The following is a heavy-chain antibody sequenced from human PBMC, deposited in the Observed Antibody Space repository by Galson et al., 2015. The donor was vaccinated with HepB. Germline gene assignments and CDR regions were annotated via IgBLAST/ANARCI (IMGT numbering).Heavy chain of an antibody. J-gene: IGHJ5*02. CDR3: ARDRPRTGRFDP. Sequence: SVKVSCKASGYTFTSYAMHWVRQAPGQRLEWMGWINAGNGNTKYSQKFQGRVTITRDTSASTAYMELSSLRSEDTAVYYCARDRPRTGRFDPWGQGTLVTVAP. D-gene: IGHD2-8*02. V-gene: IGHV1-3*01. CDR1: GYTFTSYA. CDR2: INAGNGNT.